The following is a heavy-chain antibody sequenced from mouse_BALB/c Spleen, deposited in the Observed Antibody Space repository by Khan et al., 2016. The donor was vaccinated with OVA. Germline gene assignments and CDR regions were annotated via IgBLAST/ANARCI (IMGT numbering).Heavy chain of an antibody. D-gene: IGHD3-1*01. Sequence: VQLQQSGPDLVKPGASMKISCKASGYSFTAYIMNWVRQSHGKNLEWIGLINPINGDATYNQKFKGKATLTVDKSSSTAYMELLSLTSEDSAVFYCTRSGYGGFAYWGQGTLVTVS. CDR3: TRSGYGGFAY. J-gene: IGHJ3*01. CDR1: GYSFTAYI. V-gene: IGHV1-37*01. CDR2: INPINGDA.